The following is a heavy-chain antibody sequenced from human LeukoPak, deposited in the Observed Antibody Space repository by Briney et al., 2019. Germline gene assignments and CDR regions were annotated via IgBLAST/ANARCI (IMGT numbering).Heavy chain of an antibody. CDR2: IYTSGST. CDR3: ARTTEGGYTYGYFYYYYMDV. V-gene: IGHV4-61*02. J-gene: IGHJ6*03. D-gene: IGHD5-18*01. CDR1: GGSISSGSYY. Sequence: PSETLSLTCTVSGGSISSGSYYWSWIRQPAGKGLEWIGRIYTSGSTNYNPSLKSRVTISVDTSKNQFSLKLSSVTAADTAVYYCARTTEGGYTYGYFYYYYMDVWGKGTTVTISS.